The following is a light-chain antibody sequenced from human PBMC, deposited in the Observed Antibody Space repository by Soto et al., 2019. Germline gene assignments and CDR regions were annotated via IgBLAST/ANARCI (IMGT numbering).Light chain of an antibody. CDR1: QDISNY. Sequence: DIQMTQSPSSLSASVGDRVTITCQASQDISNYLNWYQQKPGKAPKLLIYDASNLETGVPSRFSGSGSGTDFTFTIRSLQPEDIATSYCQQYDNLPPLCTFGPGTKVDIK. CDR2: DAS. V-gene: IGKV1-33*01. CDR3: QQYDNLPPLCT. J-gene: IGKJ3*01.